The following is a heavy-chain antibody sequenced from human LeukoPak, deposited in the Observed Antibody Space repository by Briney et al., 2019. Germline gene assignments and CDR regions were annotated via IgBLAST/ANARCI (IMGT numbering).Heavy chain of an antibody. D-gene: IGHD3-10*01. CDR1: GFTLSSHG. Sequence: GGSLRLSCAGSGFTLSSHGMHWVRQAPGKGLEWVAVISYDGSNKYYADSVKGRFTISRDNSKNTLYLQMNSLRAEDTAVYYCAKDGPMVRGVIIIGWFNPWGQGTLVTVSS. V-gene: IGHV3-30*18. CDR3: AKDGPMVRGVIIIGWFNP. CDR2: ISYDGSNK. J-gene: IGHJ5*02.